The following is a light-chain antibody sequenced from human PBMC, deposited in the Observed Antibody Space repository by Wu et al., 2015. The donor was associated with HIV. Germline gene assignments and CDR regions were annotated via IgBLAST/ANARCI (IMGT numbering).Light chain of an antibody. J-gene: IGKJ4*01. CDR1: QSITST. Sequence: EIVLTQSPGTLSLSPGERATLSCRASQSITSTYLAWYQQKPGQAPRLLIYGASTRATGIPARFSGSGSGTEFTLTISSLQSEDFAVYYCQQYNNRALTFGGGTKVEIK. CDR2: GAS. V-gene: IGKV3-15*01. CDR3: QQYNNRALT.